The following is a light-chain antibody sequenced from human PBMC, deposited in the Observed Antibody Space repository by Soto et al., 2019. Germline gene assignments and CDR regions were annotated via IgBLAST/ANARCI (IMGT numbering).Light chain of an antibody. CDR2: ATS. CDR1: RSVASIY. Sequence: EIVLTQSPGTLALSPGESVTLSCRASRSVASIYLAWYQQKPGQAPRLVIYATSSRATGIPDRFSGSGSGTDFTLTISRLEPEDFAVYYCQPYGNSPRYSFGQGTRLEIK. V-gene: IGKV3-20*01. CDR3: QPYGNSPRYS. J-gene: IGKJ2*03.